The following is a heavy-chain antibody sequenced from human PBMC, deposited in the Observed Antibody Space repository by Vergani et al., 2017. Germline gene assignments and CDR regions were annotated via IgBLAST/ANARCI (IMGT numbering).Heavy chain of an antibody. D-gene: IGHD5-24*01. CDR1: GFTFSSYS. V-gene: IGHV3-48*01. CDR2: ISSSSSTI. Sequence: EVQLVESGGGLVQPGGSLRLSCAASGFTFSSYSMNWVRQAPGKGLEWVSYISSSSSTIYYADSVKGRFTISRDNAKNSLYLQMNSLRAEDTAVYYCARVGDGYKRPAYYCGMDVWGQGTTVTVSS. J-gene: IGHJ6*02. CDR3: ARVGDGYKRPAYYCGMDV.